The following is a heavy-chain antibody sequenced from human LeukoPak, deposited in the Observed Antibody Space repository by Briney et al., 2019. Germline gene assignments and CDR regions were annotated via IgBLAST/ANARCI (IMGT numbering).Heavy chain of an antibody. J-gene: IGHJ6*03. D-gene: IGHD3-3*01. V-gene: IGHV3-11*04. CDR1: GFTFSDYY. Sequence: GGSLRLSCAASGFTFSDYYMSWIRQAPGKGLEWVSYISSSGSTIYYADSVKGRFTISRDNAKNSLYLQMNSLRAEDTAVYYCARDTYYDFWRDYYYYYMDVWGKGTTVTVSS. CDR2: ISSSGSTI. CDR3: ARDTYYDFWRDYYYYYMDV.